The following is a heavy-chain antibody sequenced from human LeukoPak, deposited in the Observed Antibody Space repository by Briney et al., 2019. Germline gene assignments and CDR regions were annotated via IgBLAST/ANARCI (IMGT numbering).Heavy chain of an antibody. D-gene: IGHD1-26*01. CDR1: GGSFSGYY. J-gene: IGHJ4*02. CDR3: ARGSGSYYAILSYFDY. V-gene: IGHV3-11*04. Sequence: PSETLSLTCAVYGGSFSGYYWSGIRQPPGKVLEWVSYISSSSSTIYYADSVKGRFTISRDNAKNSLYLQMNSLRAEDTAVYYCARGSGSYYAILSYFDYWGQGTLVTVSS. CDR2: ISSSSSTI.